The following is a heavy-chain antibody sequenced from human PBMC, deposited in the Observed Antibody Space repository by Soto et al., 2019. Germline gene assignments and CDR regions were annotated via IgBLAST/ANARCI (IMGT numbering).Heavy chain of an antibody. V-gene: IGHV3-23*01. CDR2: ISGSGGST. D-gene: IGHD2-15*01. Sequence: PGGSLRLSCAASGFTFSSYAMSWVRQAPWKGLEWVSAISGSGGSTYYADSVKGRFTISRDNSKNTLYLQMNSLRAEDTAVYYCAKDVRSALGYCSGGSCYSSYWGQGTLVTVSS. J-gene: IGHJ4*02. CDR3: AKDVRSALGYCSGGSCYSSY. CDR1: GFTFSSYA.